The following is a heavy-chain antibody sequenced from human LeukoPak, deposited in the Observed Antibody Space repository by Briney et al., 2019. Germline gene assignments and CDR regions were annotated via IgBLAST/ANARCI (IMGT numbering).Heavy chain of an antibody. D-gene: IGHD5-24*01. CDR2: ISSSSTTI. CDR3: VRLITLDYYYYYMDV. Sequence: GGSLRLSCAASGFTFSSYSRNWVRQAPGKGLQWGSYISSSSTTIYYADSVKGRFTISRDNAKNYLYLQMNSLRAEDTALYYCVRLITLDYYYYYMDVWGKGTTVTVSS. CDR1: GFTFSSYS. J-gene: IGHJ6*03. V-gene: IGHV3-48*04.